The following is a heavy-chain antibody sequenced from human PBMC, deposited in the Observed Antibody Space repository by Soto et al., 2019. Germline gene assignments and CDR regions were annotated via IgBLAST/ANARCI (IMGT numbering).Heavy chain of an antibody. CDR1: GYTFTSYG. CDR2: ISAYNGNT. J-gene: IGHJ4*02. CDR3: ASTPYNWNDDGSDY. D-gene: IGHD1-20*01. V-gene: IGHV1-18*01. Sequence: QVQLVQSGAEVKKPGASVKVSCKASGYTFTSYGISWVRQAPGQGLEWMGWISAYNGNTNYAQKLQGRVTMTTDTXXSTAYMELRSLRSDDTAVYYCASTPYNWNDDGSDYWGQGTLVTVSS.